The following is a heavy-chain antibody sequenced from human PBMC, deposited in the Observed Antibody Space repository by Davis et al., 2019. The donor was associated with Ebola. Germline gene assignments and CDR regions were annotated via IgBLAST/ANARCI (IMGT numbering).Heavy chain of an antibody. Sequence: SCAASGFTFDDYAMHWVRQAPGKGLEWVSGSSWNSGSIGYADSVKGRFTISRDNAKNSLYLQMNSLRAEDTALYYCAKASSSWLPFDYWGQGTLVTVSS. CDR1: GFTFDDYA. CDR3: AKASSSWLPFDY. D-gene: IGHD6-13*01. CDR2: SSWNSGSI. J-gene: IGHJ4*02. V-gene: IGHV3-9*01.